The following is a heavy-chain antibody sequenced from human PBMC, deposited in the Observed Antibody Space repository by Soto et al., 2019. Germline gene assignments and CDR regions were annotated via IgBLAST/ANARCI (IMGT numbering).Heavy chain of an antibody. Sequence: GGSLRLSCAASGFTVSSNYISWVRQAPGKGLEWVSVIYSGGSTYYADSVKGRFTISRDNSKNTLYLQMNSLRAEDTAVYYCARDRRYYYDSNGGYYGMDVWGQGTTVTVSS. V-gene: IGHV3-53*01. CDR3: ARDRRYYYDSNGGYYGMDV. J-gene: IGHJ6*02. D-gene: IGHD3-22*01. CDR2: IYSGGST. CDR1: GFTVSSNY.